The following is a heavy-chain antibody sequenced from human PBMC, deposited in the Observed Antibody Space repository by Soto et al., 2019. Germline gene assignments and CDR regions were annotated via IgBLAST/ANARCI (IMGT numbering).Heavy chain of an antibody. Sequence: ASEKVSCKASGYTFTGYYMHWVRQAPGQGLEWMGWINPNSGGTNYAQKFQGRVTMTRDTSISTAYMELSRLRSDDTAVYYCARVAIVEPPYYYYYGMDVWGQGTTVTVSS. CDR3: ARVAIVEPPYYYYYGMDV. V-gene: IGHV1-2*02. J-gene: IGHJ6*02. CDR1: GYTFTGYY. D-gene: IGHD1-26*01. CDR2: INPNSGGT.